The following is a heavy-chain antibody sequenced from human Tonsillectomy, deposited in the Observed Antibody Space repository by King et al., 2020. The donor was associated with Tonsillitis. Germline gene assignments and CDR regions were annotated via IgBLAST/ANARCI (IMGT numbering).Heavy chain of an antibody. V-gene: IGHV1-69*09. J-gene: IGHJ4*02. D-gene: IGHD3-22*01. CDR2: IIPMLGET. CDR3: ARTPDPYYYDRTGSYSLFDY. Sequence: VQLVESGAEVKKPGSSVKVSCKASGGTFSSHGISWVRQAPGQGLEWMGRIIPMLGETNYAQKFQDRVTITADKYTSTAYMDLSSLRSEDTAVYFCARTPDPYYYDRTGSYSLFDYWGQGTLVTVSS. CDR1: GGTFSSHG.